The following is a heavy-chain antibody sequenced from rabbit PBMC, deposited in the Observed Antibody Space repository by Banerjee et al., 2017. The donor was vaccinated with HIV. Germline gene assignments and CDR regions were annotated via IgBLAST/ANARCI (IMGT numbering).Heavy chain of an antibody. CDR1: GIDFSSGYY. V-gene: IGHV1S45*01. CDR3: ARADWTGGDLYRYGLDL. CDR2: IDTGDGST. J-gene: IGHJ4*01. Sequence: QEQLEESGGDLVKPGGTLTLTCKASGIDFSSGYYMCWVRQAPGKGLEWIGCIDTGDGSTYYASWAKGRFTGSKTSSTTVTLQLNSLTAADTATYFCARADWTGGDLYRYGLDLWGPGTLVTVS. D-gene: IGHD6-1*01.